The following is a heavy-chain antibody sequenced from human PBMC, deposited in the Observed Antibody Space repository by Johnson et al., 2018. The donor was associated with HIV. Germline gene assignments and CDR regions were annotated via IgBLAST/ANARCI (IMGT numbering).Heavy chain of an antibody. CDR1: GFTFDDYA. CDR3: ARGDGYRRAFDI. V-gene: IGHV3-20*04. J-gene: IGHJ3*02. CDR2: INWNGGST. Sequence: VQLVESVGGVVWPGGSLRLSCAASGFTFDDYAMSWVRQAPGKGLEWVSGINWNGGSTGYADSVKGRFTISRDNAKNSLYLQMNSLGAEDTAVYYCARGDGYRRAFDIWGQGTMVTVSS. D-gene: IGHD1-1*01.